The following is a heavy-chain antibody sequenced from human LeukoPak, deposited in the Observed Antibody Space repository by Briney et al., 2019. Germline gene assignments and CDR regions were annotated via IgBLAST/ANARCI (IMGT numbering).Heavy chain of an antibody. V-gene: IGHV4-59*08. CDR1: GGSISSYY. CDR2: IYYSGST. D-gene: IGHD2-2*01. J-gene: IGHJ4*02. Sequence: SETLSLTCTVSGGSISSYYWSWIRQPPGKGLEWIGYIYYSGSTNYNPSLKSRVTISVDTSKNQFSLKLSSVTAADTAVYYCARHGPTIVVVPAARFDYWGRGTLVTVSS. CDR3: ARHGPTIVVVPAARFDY.